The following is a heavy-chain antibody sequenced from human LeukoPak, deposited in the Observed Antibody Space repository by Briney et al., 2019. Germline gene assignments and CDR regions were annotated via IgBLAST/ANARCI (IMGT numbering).Heavy chain of an antibody. CDR2: ISPSSSMM. Sequence: GGSLRLSCAASGFTFSSYTMNWIRQAPGKGLEWVSSISPSSSMMHYADSVRGRFTISRDNAKNSLYLQMNSLRDEDTAVYYCASRRGFDDWGQGTLVTVSS. CDR3: ASRRGFDD. D-gene: IGHD3-10*01. V-gene: IGHV3-48*02. J-gene: IGHJ4*02. CDR1: GFTFSSYT.